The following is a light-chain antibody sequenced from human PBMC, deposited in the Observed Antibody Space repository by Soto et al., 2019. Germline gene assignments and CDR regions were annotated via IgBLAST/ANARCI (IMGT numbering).Light chain of an antibody. V-gene: IGKV3-20*01. CDR1: QTVSSS. J-gene: IGKJ4*01. CDR3: HQYGISP. CDR2: GAS. Sequence: EIVMTQPPGTLSLSPGERATLSCRASQTVSSSLAWYQQKPGQAPRLLIYGASSRATGIPDRFSGSGSGTDFTLTISRLEPEDFAVYYCHQYGISPFGGGTKVDIK.